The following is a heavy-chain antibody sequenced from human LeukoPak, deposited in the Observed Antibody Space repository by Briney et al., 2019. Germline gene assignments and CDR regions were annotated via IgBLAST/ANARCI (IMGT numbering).Heavy chain of an antibody. CDR3: ARDLQAITIQPGY. D-gene: IGHD3-3*01. V-gene: IGHV1-18*01. J-gene: IGHJ4*02. CDR2: ISAYNGNT. CDR1: GYTFTSSG. Sequence: ASVKVSCKASGYTFTSSGNSWVRQAPGQGLERMGWISAYNGNTNYAQKLQGRVTMTTDTSTSTAYMELRSLRSDDTAVYYCARDLQAITIQPGYWGQGTLVTVSS.